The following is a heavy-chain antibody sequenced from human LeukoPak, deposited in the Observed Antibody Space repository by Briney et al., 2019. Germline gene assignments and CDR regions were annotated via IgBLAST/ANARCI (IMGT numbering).Heavy chain of an antibody. CDR3: ARGEGCGGDCSENWFDP. CDR1: GYSISSGYY. J-gene: IGHJ5*02. Sequence: PSEALSLTCTVSGYSISSGYYWGWIRQPPGQGLGWMGIIYHSGSTYYNPSLKSRVTISVDTSKNHFSLKLSSVTAADTAVYYCARGEGCGGDCSENWFDPWGQGTLVTVSS. CDR2: IYHSGST. D-gene: IGHD2-21*01. V-gene: IGHV4-38-2*02.